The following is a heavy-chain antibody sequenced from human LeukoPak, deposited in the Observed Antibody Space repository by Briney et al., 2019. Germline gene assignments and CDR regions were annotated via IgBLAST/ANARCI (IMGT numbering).Heavy chain of an antibody. J-gene: IGHJ3*02. CDR2: ISAYNGNT. CDR3: ARDLPPPLGYCSGGSCYSTIRAGDAFDI. V-gene: IGHV1-18*01. Sequence: ASVKVSCKAPGYTFTSYGISWVRQAPGQGLEWMGWISAYNGNTNYAQKLQGRVTMTTDTSTSTAYMELRSLRSDDTAVYYCARDLPPPLGYCSGGSCYSTIRAGDAFDIWGQGTMVTVSS. CDR1: GYTFTSYG. D-gene: IGHD2-15*01.